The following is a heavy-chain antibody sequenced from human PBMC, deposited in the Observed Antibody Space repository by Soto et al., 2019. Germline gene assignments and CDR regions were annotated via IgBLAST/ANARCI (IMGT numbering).Heavy chain of an antibody. CDR2: VYYSGST. Sequence: PSETQSVPSTVSGGSVSSRSYYWGWVRQPPGKGLEWIGSVYYSGSTYYNPSLESRVTISVDKSKNQFSLKLMSLSAADTAVYYCGRLEGLATISYYFGYWGQGALVTVSS. CDR3: GRLEGLATISYYFGY. J-gene: IGHJ4*02. V-gene: IGHV4-39*01. D-gene: IGHD3-9*01. CDR1: GGSVSSRSYY.